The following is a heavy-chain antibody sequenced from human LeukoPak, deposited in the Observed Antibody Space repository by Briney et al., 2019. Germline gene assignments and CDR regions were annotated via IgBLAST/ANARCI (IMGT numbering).Heavy chain of an antibody. Sequence: GGSLSLSCAASGFTFSSYAMHWVRQAPGKGLEWVAVISYDGSNKYYADSVKGRFTISRDNSKNTLYLQMNSLRAEDTAVYYCARVRYGDWNWYFDLWGRGTLVTVSS. D-gene: IGHD4-17*01. CDR3: ARVRYGDWNWYFDL. CDR1: GFTFSSYA. J-gene: IGHJ2*01. V-gene: IGHV3-30*04. CDR2: ISYDGSNK.